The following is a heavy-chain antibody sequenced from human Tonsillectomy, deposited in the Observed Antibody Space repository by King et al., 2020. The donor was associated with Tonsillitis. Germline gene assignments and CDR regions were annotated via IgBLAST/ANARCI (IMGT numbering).Heavy chain of an antibody. Sequence: VQLVESGAEVKKPGASVKVSCKASGYTFTGYYMHWVRQAPGQGLEWMGWINPNSGGTNYAQKVQGRVTMTRDTSISTAYMELSRLRSDDTAVYYCARDGAPRISFDYWGQGTLVTVSS. CDR1: GYTFTGYY. D-gene: IGHD2-15*01. V-gene: IGHV1-2*02. J-gene: IGHJ4*02. CDR3: ARDGAPRISFDY. CDR2: INPNSGGT.